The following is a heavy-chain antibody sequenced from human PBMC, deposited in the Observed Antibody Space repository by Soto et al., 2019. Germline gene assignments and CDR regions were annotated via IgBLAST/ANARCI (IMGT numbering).Heavy chain of an antibody. D-gene: IGHD1-26*01. J-gene: IGHJ3*02. Sequence: SETLSLSCTVSGGSISSYYWSWIRHPPGKGLEWIGYIYYSGSTNYNPSLKSRVTISVDTSKNQFSLKLSSVTAADTAVYYCARGGVGATRPYAFDIWGQGTMVTVSS. CDR2: IYYSGST. V-gene: IGHV4-59*01. CDR3: ARGGVGATRPYAFDI. CDR1: GGSISSYY.